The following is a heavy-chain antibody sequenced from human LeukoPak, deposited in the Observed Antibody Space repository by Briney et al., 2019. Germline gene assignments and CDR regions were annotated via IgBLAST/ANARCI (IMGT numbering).Heavy chain of an antibody. CDR3: ARESNRRLHYYGIDV. Sequence: GGSLRLSCAASGFTFSSYAMSWVRQAPGKGLEYVSAISNSGGNTYHADSVRGRFTISRDNTKDTLYLQMNSLRAEDTAVYYCARESNRRLHYYGIDVWGLGTTVTVSS. CDR1: GFTFSSYA. V-gene: IGHV3-23*01. CDR2: ISNSGGNT. D-gene: IGHD2-15*01. J-gene: IGHJ6*02.